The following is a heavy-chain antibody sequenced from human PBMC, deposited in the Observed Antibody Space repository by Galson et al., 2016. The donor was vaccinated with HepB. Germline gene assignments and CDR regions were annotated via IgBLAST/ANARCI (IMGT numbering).Heavy chain of an antibody. D-gene: IGHD1/OR15-1a*01. CDR1: GYNFMYNG. V-gene: IGHV1-18*01. Sequence: SVKVSCKASGYNFMYNGLSWLRQAPGQGLEWMGWIRAHSTTTNLVHYAQKFQGRVTMTTETSTNTAYVELRSLRSDDTALYFCARDGNHNDWDNMLDFWGQGVLVTVSS. CDR3: ARDGNHNDWDNMLDF. J-gene: IGHJ4*02. CDR2: IRAHSTTT.